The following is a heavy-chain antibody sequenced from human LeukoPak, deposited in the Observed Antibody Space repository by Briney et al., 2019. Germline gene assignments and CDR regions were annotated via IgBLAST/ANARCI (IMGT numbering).Heavy chain of an antibody. Sequence: ASVKVSCKASGYTFTSYDMNWVRQATGQGLEWMGWMNPNSGNTGYAQKFQGRVTMTRSTSISTAYMELSSLRSEDTAVYYCATASTVTTERGSVVRAFDIWGQGTMVTVSS. D-gene: IGHD4-17*01. J-gene: IGHJ3*02. V-gene: IGHV1-8*01. CDR2: MNPNSGNT. CDR1: GYTFTSYD. CDR3: ATASTVTTERGSVVRAFDI.